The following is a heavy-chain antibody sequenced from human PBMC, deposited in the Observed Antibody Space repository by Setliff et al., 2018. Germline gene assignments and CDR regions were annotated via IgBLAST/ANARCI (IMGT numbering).Heavy chain of an antibody. Sequence: SETLSLTCTASDGSSSSHYWSWIRQPPGKGLEWIGYIHFSGTTNYNPSLKSRVTLSLDTSKNQFSLELSSVTAADTAMYYCARENGYCSGGACYFMFDYWGQGTLVTVSS. D-gene: IGHD2-15*01. V-gene: IGHV4-59*11. J-gene: IGHJ4*02. CDR3: ARENGYCSGGACYFMFDY. CDR2: IHFSGTT. CDR1: DGSSSSHY.